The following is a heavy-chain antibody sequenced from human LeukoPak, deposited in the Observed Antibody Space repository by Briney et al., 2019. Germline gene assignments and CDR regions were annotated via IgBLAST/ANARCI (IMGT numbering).Heavy chain of an antibody. Sequence: KTSGTLSLTCAVSGGSISSGNWWSWVRQPPGKRLEWIGEIHHSGSTNYNPSLKSRVTISVDNSKNQFSLKVRSVTAADTAVYYCWHSGYEAGFDYWGQGTLVTVSS. CDR3: WHSGYEAGFDY. CDR1: GGSISSGNW. D-gene: IGHD5-12*01. V-gene: IGHV4-4*02. J-gene: IGHJ4*02. CDR2: IHHSGST.